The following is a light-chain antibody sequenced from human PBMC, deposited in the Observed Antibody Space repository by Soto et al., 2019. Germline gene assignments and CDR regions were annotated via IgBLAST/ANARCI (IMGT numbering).Light chain of an antibody. CDR3: QQYNSYWT. CDR1: QSISSW. CDR2: KAS. V-gene: IGKV1-5*03. J-gene: IGKJ1*01. Sequence: DIQMTQSPSTLSASVGDRVTITCRASQSISSWLAWYQQKPGKAPNLLIYKASTLESGVPSRFSGSGSGTEFTLTISSLQPDDFATYYCQQYNSYWTFGQGTNVHIK.